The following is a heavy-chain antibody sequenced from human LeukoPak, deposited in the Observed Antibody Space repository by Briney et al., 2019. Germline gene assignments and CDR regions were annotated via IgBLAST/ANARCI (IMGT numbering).Heavy chain of an antibody. CDR2: ISSSSSYI. CDR1: GLTFSSYS. D-gene: IGHD2-15*01. CDR3: AREMVVAATPDY. Sequence: GGSLRLSCAASGLTFSSYSMNWVRQAPGKGLEWVSSISSSSSYIYYADSVKGRFTISRDNAKNSLYLQMNSLRAEDTAVYYCAREMVVAATPDYWGQGTLVSVSS. J-gene: IGHJ4*02. V-gene: IGHV3-21*01.